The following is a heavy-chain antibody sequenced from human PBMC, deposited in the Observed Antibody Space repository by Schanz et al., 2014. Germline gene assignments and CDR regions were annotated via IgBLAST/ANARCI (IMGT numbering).Heavy chain of an antibody. CDR3: ARGGSGSHYRLDY. D-gene: IGHD1-26*01. CDR2: ISGSSRTI. J-gene: IGHJ4*02. Sequence: VQLVESGGGVVQPGGSLRLSCTASGFTFSSYSMNWVRQAPGKGLEWVSYISGSSRTIYYADSMKGRFTVSRDNAENALYLQMNSLRAEDTGLYFCARGGSGSHYRLDYWGQGTLVTVSS. V-gene: IGHV3-48*01. CDR1: GFTFSSYS.